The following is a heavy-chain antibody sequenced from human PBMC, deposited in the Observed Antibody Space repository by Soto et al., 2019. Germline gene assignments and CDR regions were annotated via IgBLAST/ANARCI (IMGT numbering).Heavy chain of an antibody. CDR3: ARWDGYGDE. CDR1: GFTFSTYS. J-gene: IGHJ4*02. V-gene: IGHV3-23*01. Sequence: EVQLLESGGGLVQPGGSLRLSCAASGFTFSTYSMAWVRQAPGKGLAWVSGLSGGGANTFYADSVKGRFTISVDNATSTVCLQMNRLRVEDTAVYYCARWDGYGDEWGQGTLVTVSS. CDR2: LSGGGANT. D-gene: IGHD5-12*01.